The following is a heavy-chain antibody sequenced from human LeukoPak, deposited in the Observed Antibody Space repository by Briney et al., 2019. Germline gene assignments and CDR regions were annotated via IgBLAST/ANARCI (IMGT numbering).Heavy chain of an antibody. D-gene: IGHD3-22*01. CDR1: GFTFSSYA. CDR3: ARVYDSSGYRFDY. J-gene: IGHJ4*02. V-gene: IGHV3-30-3*01. Sequence: PGGSLRLSCAASGFTFSSYAMHWVRQAPGKGLEWVAVISYDGSNKYYADSVKGRFTISRDNSKNTLYLQMNSLRAEDTAVYYCARVYDSSGYRFDYWGQGTLVTVSS. CDR2: ISYDGSNK.